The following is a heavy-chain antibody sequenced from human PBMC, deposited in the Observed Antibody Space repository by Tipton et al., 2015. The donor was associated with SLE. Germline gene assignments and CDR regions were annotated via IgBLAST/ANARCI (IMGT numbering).Heavy chain of an antibody. CDR2: IHYSGST. CDR3: AGGNAYYFDY. J-gene: IGHJ4*02. V-gene: IGHV4-39*07. Sequence: TLSLTCTVSGCSISSSSYYWGWLRQPPGKGLEWIGCIHYSGSTNYTPPLKSRVTISDDTSKNPFSLKLSSVTAADTAVYYWAGGNAYYFDYWGQGPLVTVPS. D-gene: IGHD4-23*01. CDR1: GCSISSSSYY.